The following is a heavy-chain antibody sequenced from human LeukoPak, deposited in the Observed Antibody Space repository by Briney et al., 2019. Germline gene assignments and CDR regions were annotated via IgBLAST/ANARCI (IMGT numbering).Heavy chain of an antibody. D-gene: IGHD3-22*01. CDR2: ISYDGSNK. V-gene: IGHV3-30*18. CDR3: AKEQVFKYYYDSSGYYPPGYFQH. Sequence: PGGSLRLSCAASGFAFSSYGMHWVRQAPGKGLEWVAVISYDGSNKYYADSVKGRFTISRDNSKNTLYLQMNSLRAEDTAVYYCAKEQVFKYYYDSSGYYPPGYFQHWGQGTLVTVSS. J-gene: IGHJ1*01. CDR1: GFAFSSYG.